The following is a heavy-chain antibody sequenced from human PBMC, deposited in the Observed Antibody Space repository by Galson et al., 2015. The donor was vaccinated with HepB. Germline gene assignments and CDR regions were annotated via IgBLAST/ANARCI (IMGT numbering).Heavy chain of an antibody. CDR3: VRGTTAPDY. J-gene: IGHJ1*01. D-gene: IGHD2/OR15-2a*01. CDR1: GFTFTSYG. Sequence: SLRLSCAACGFTFTSYGMSWVRQAPGKGLECVSAISRGGDTSDYADSVKGRFTVSRDSSTNTLYLQMNGLRADDTAIYYCVRGTTAPDYRGQGTLVTVSS. CDR2: ISRGGDTS. V-gene: IGHV3-23*01.